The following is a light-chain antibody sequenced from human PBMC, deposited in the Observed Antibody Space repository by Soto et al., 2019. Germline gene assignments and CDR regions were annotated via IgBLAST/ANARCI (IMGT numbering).Light chain of an antibody. Sequence: QSALTQPASCPGLLGRWITFSGPETTSNVGGYNYVSWYQQHPGKAPKLTIYDVSNRPSGVSNRFSGSKSGNTASLTISGLQAEDEADYFCSSYTTSSTVVFGGGTKLTVL. CDR2: DVS. V-gene: IGLV2-14*01. CDR1: TSNVGGYNY. CDR3: SSYTTSSTVV. J-gene: IGLJ2*01.